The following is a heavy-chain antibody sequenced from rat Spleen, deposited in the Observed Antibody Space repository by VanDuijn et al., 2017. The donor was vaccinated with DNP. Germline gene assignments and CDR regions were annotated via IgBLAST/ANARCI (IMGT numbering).Heavy chain of an antibody. Sequence: EVQLVESGGGLVQPGRSLKLSCAASGFTFSDYYMAWVRQAPTKGLEWVAYISYDGGGTYYGDSVKGRFTISRDNAKSTLHLQMNSLRSEDMATYYCVRWNSGHFDYWGQGVMVTVSS. CDR2: ISYDGGGT. V-gene: IGHV5-22*01. CDR3: VRWNSGHFDY. J-gene: IGHJ2*01. CDR1: GFTFSDYY. D-gene: IGHD4-3*01.